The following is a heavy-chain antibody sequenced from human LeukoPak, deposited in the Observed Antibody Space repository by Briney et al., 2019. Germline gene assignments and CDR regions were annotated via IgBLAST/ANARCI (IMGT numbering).Heavy chain of an antibody. J-gene: IGHJ4*02. Sequence: ASVKVSCKASGYTFTSYGISWVRQAPGQGLEWMGWISAYNGNTNYAQKLQGRVTMTTDTSTSTAYMELRSLRSDDTAVYYCARVTLGCSGGSCYRYFDYWGREPWSPSPQ. CDR2: ISAYNGNT. V-gene: IGHV1-18*01. D-gene: IGHD2-15*01. CDR3: ARVTLGCSGGSCYRYFDY. CDR1: GYTFTSYG.